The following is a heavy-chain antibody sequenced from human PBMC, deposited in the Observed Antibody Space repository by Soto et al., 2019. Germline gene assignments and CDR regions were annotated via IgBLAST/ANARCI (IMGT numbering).Heavy chain of an antibody. D-gene: IGHD6-19*01. V-gene: IGHV3-30-3*01. Sequence: QVQLVESGGGVVQPGRSLRLSCAASGFTFSPYAMHWVRQAPGEGLEWVAVISYDGSNKYYADSVKGRFTISRDNSKNKLYLQMNSLRAEDTAVDYCVRDPSHRSGWYLDYWGQGTLVTVSS. CDR1: GFTFSPYA. CDR3: VRDPSHRSGWYLDY. J-gene: IGHJ4*02. CDR2: ISYDGSNK.